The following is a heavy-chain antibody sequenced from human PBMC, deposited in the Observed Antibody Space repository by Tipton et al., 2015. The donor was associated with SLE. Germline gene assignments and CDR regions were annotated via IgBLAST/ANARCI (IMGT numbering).Heavy chain of an antibody. CDR1: GFTFDNYG. V-gene: IGHV3-9*01. CDR2: ISWNSGSI. D-gene: IGHD3-10*01. Sequence: SLRLSCAASGFTFDNYGMHWVRQAPGKGLEWVSGISWNSGSIGYADSVKGRFTISRDNSKNTLYLQMNSLRAEDTAVYYCARKGLLWFRELLGFDYWGQGTLVTVSS. CDR3: ARKGLLWFRELLGFDY. J-gene: IGHJ4*02.